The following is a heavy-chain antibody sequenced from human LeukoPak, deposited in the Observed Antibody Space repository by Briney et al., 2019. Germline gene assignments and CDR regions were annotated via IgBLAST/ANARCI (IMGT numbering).Heavy chain of an antibody. D-gene: IGHD3-10*01. CDR3: AGLWFGERYYYYMDV. CDR1: GFTFSSYG. J-gene: IGHJ6*03. V-gene: IGHV3-30*02. Sequence: GGSLRLSCAASGFTFSSYGMHWVRQAPGKELEWVAFIRYDGSNKYYADSVKGRFTISRDNSKNTLYLQMNSLRAEDTAVYYCAGLWFGERYYYYMDVWGKGTTVTVSS. CDR2: IRYDGSNK.